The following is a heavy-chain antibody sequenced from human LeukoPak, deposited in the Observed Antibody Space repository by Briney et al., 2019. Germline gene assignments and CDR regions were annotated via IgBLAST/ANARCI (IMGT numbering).Heavy chain of an antibody. CDR1: GFIFRSYG. Sequence: PGGSLRLSCAASGFIFRSYGMNWVRQAPGKGLEWVSGIYKNGRERYGDSLKGRFTISRDNSKNTLYLQMHSLRVEDTAVYYCAKDPRRGIVVVPAAILPWFDPWGQGTLVTVSS. D-gene: IGHD2-2*02. CDR3: AKDPRRGIVVVPAAILPWFDP. J-gene: IGHJ5*02. CDR2: IYKNGRER. V-gene: IGHV3-23*05.